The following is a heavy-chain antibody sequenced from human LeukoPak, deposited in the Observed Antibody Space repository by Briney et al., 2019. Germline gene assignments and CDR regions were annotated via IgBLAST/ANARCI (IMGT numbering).Heavy chain of an antibody. CDR2: IYYSGST. J-gene: IGHJ4*02. D-gene: IGHD6-19*01. V-gene: IGHV4-59*01. Sequence: SETLSLTCTVSGGSISSYYWSWIRQPPGKGLEWIGYIYYSGSTNYNPSLKSRVTISVDTSKNQFSLKLSSVTAADTAMYYCARLAGYSSGWTDYWGQGTLVTVSS. CDR3: ARLAGYSSGWTDY. CDR1: GGSISSYY.